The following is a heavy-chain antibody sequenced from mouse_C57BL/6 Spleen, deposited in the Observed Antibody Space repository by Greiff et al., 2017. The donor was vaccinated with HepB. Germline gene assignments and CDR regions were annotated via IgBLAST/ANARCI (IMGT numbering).Heavy chain of an antibody. J-gene: IGHJ3*01. CDR3: ARKDYDYDCFAY. CDR1: GYTFTSYW. Sequence: VQLQQPGAELVMPGASVKLSCKASGYTFTSYWMHWVKQRPGQGLEWIGEIDPSDSYTNYNQKFKGKSTLTVDKSSSTAYMQLSSLTSEDSAVYYCARKDYDYDCFAYWGQGTLVTVSA. D-gene: IGHD2-4*01. V-gene: IGHV1-69*01. CDR2: IDPSDSYT.